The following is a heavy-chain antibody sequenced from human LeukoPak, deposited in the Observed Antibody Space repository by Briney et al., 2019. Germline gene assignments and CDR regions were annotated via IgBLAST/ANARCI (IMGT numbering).Heavy chain of an antibody. CDR3: ARHGDFDWLPLPPPMDV. J-gene: IGHJ6*02. V-gene: IGHV5-10-1*01. CDR1: GYSFTSYW. CDR2: IDPSDSYT. D-gene: IGHD3-9*01. Sequence: GESLKISCKGSGYSFTSYWISWVRQMPGKGLEWRGMIDPSDSYTNYSPSSQGHVTISADKSISTAYLQWSRLNASDTAMYYCARHGDFDWLPLPPPMDVWGQGPTVTVSS.